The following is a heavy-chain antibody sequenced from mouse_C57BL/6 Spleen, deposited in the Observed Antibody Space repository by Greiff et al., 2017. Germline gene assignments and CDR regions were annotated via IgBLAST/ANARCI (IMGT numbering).Heavy chain of an antibody. J-gene: IGHJ4*01. V-gene: IGHV8-8*01. CDR1: GFSLSTFGMG. D-gene: IGHD1-1*02. CDR2: IWGDDDK. Sequence: QVTLKVCGPGILQPSQTLSLTCSFSGFSLSTFGMGVGWIRQPSGKGLEWLAHIWGDDDKYYNPALKSRLTISKDTSKNQVFLKIANVDTADTATYYWARIGTRYGGVNYAMDYWGQGTSVTVSS. CDR3: ARIGTRYGGVNYAMDY.